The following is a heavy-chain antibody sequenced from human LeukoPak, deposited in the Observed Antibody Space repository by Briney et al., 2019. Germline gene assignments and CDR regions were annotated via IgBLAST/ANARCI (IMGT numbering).Heavy chain of an antibody. CDR1: GFTISNYW. V-gene: IGHV3-7*01. D-gene: IGHD3-3*01. J-gene: IGHJ6*04. Sequence: GGSLRLSCAASGFTISNYWMSWVRQAPGKGLEWVANIKQDGSDKYYVGSVKGRFTISRDNAKNSLYLQMNSPRAEDTAVYYCARTPWDFWSNSMDVWGKGTTVTVSS. CDR3: ARTPWDFWSNSMDV. CDR2: IKQDGSDK.